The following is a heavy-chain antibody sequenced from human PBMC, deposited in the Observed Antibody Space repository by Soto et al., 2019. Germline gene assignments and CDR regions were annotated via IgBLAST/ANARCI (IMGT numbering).Heavy chain of an antibody. D-gene: IGHD3-16*02. Sequence: GGSLRLSCAASGFTFSSYAMSWVRQAPGKGLEWVSAISGSGGSTYYADSVKDRFTISRDNSKNTLYLQMNSLRAEDTAVYYCAKDLVTFGGVIVIFDYWGQGTLVTVSS. CDR2: ISGSGGST. V-gene: IGHV3-23*01. CDR1: GFTFSSYA. CDR3: AKDLVTFGGVIVIFDY. J-gene: IGHJ4*02.